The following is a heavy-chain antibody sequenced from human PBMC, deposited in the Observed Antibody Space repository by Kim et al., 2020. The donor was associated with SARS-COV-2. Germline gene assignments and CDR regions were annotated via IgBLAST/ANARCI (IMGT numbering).Heavy chain of an antibody. CDR3: AKSRSERGSVMIDWFDP. V-gene: IGHV3-23*01. CDR2: ISGSGGST. Sequence: GGSLRLSCAASGFTFSSYAMSWVRQAPGKGLEWVSAISGSGGSTYYADSVKGRFTISRDNSKNTLYLQMNSLRAEDTAVYYCAKSRSERGSVMIDWFDPWGQGTLVTVSS. CDR1: GFTFSSYA. J-gene: IGHJ5*02. D-gene: IGHD1-26*01.